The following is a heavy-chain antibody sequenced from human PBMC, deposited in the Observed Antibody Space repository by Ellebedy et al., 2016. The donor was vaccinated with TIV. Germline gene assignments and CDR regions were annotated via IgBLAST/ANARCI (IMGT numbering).Heavy chain of an antibody. J-gene: IGHJ4*02. CDR2: IGHTGSRT. CDR1: GFTFNSYA. CDR3: AKGRGGGSDSSAPRYYFDY. Sequence: PGGSLRLSCAASGFTFNSYAMSWVRQAPGKGLEWVSTIGHTGSRTYYADSVEGRFTISRDNSKKTLYLQMNSLRAEDTAIYYWAKGRGGGSDSSAPRYYFDYWGLGTLVTVSS. V-gene: IGHV3-23*01. D-gene: IGHD3-22*01.